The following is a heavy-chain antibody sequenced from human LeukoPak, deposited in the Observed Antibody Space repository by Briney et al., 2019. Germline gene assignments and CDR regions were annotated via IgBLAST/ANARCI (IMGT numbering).Heavy chain of an antibody. CDR1: GGTFSSYA. J-gene: IGHJ5*02. CDR3: ARDEYYYNSSGSSVWFDP. D-gene: IGHD3-22*01. Sequence: SVKVSCKASGGTFSSYAISWVRQAPGQGLEWMGGIIPIFGTANYAQKFQGRVTITTDESTSTAYMELSSLRSEDTAVYYCARDEYYYNSSGSSVWFDPWGQGTLVTVSS. CDR2: IIPIFGTA. V-gene: IGHV1-69*05.